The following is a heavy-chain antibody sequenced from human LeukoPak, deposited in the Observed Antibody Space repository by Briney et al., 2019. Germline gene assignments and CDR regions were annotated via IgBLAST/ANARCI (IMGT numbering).Heavy chain of an antibody. J-gene: IGHJ4*02. CDR3: ARQESYSSSWYAY. D-gene: IGHD6-13*01. CDR2: IYDSGST. CDR1: GVYISSHY. V-gene: IGHV4-59*08. Sequence: SETLSLTCTVSGVYISSHYWSWIRQPPGKGLEWIGYIYDSGSTNYNPSLKSRVTISVDTSKNQLSLKLSSVTAADTAVYYCARQESYSSSWYAYWGQGSLVTVSS.